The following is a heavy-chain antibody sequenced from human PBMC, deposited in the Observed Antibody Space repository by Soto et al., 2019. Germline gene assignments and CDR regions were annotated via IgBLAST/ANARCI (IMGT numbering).Heavy chain of an antibody. Sequence: QVQLVESGGGVVQPGRSLRLSCAASGFTFSSYTIHWVRQAPGKGLEWVAVISYDGSKKYYADSVKGRFTISRDNSKNTLYLQMNSLRPEDTAVYDCARDHGYGFDYWGQGTLVIVSS. CDR3: ARDHGYGFDY. CDR1: GFTFSSYT. D-gene: IGHD4-17*01. CDR2: ISYDGSKK. V-gene: IGHV3-30-3*01. J-gene: IGHJ4*02.